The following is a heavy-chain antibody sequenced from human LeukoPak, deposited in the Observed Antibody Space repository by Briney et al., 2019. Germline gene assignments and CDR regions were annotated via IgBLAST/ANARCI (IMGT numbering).Heavy chain of an antibody. V-gene: IGHV1-18*01. Sequence: GASVKVSCKASGYTFTSYGISWVRQAPGQGLEWMGWISAYSGNTNYAQKLQGRVTMTTDTSTSTAYMELRSLRSDDTAVYYCARLPRGITMVRGVINYFDYWGQGTLVTVSS. CDR2: ISAYSGNT. CDR3: ARLPRGITMVRGVINYFDY. J-gene: IGHJ4*02. D-gene: IGHD3-10*01. CDR1: GYTFTSYG.